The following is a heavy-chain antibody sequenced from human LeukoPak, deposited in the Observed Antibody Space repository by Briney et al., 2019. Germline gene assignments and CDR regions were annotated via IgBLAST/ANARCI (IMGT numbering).Heavy chain of an antibody. CDR3: AKEWVVTADLYFDY. V-gene: IGHV3-23*01. D-gene: IGHD2-21*02. CDR2: ISGSVGSA. CDR1: GFTFSSQR. J-gene: IGHJ4*02. Sequence: GGSLRLSCAASGFTFSSQRMSWVRQATGKGLEWVSAISGSVGSAYYADSVKGRFSISRDNSKNALYLQMNGLRAEYTAVYYFAKEWVVTADLYFDYWGQGTLVTVSS.